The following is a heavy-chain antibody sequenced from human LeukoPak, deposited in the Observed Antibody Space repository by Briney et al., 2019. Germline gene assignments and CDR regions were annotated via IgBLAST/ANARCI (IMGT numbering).Heavy chain of an antibody. CDR2: IKPNSGGT. CDR1: GYTFTGYY. CDR3: ATQDYCSGGSCYSGERVFWFDP. J-gene: IGHJ5*02. D-gene: IGHD2-15*01. V-gene: IGHV1-2*03. Sequence: LVASVTVSCKASGYTFTGYYIHWVRQAPGQGLEWMGWIKPNSGGTNYAQKFQGRVTMTEDTSTDTAYMELSSLRSEDTAVYYCATQDYCSGGSCYSGERVFWFDPWGQGTLVTVSS.